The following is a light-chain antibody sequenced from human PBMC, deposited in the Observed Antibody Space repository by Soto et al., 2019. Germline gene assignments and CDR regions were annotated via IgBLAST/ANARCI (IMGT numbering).Light chain of an antibody. V-gene: IGLV4-69*01. Sequence: QLVLTQSPSASASLGASVKLTCTLSSGHSNYAIAWHQQQAEKGPRYLMKLNSDGSHSKGDGIPYRFSGSSSGAERSLTISSLQSEDEAYYYCQTWGSGIVVFGGGTKLTVL. J-gene: IGLJ2*01. CDR1: SGHSNYA. CDR2: LNSDGSH. CDR3: QTWGSGIVV.